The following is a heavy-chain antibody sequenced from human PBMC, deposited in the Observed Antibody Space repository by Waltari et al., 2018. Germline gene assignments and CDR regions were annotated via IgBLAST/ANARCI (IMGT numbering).Heavy chain of an antibody. V-gene: IGHV3-23*01. CDR3: AKNLWFGELYDAFDI. CDR2: ISGSGGST. D-gene: IGHD3-10*01. CDR1: GFTFSIYA. J-gene: IGHJ3*02. Sequence: EVQLLESGGGLVQPGGSLRLSCAASGFTFSIYALSWVRQAPGKGLEWVSAISGSGGSTYYADSVKGRFTISRDNSKNTLYLQMNSLRAEDTAVYYCAKNLWFGELYDAFDIWGQGTMVTVSS.